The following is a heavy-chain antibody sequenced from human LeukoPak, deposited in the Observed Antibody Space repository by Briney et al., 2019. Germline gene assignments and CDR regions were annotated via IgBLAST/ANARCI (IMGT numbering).Heavy chain of an antibody. D-gene: IGHD2-21*02. V-gene: IGHV3-30-3*01. Sequence: GGSLRLSCAASGFTFSSYAMHWVRQAPGKGLEWVAVISYDGSNKYYADSVKGRFTISRDNSKNTLYLQMNSLRAEDTAVYYCARDRDDAFDIWGQGTMVTVSS. CDR1: GFTFSSYA. CDR3: ARDRDDAFDI. J-gene: IGHJ3*02. CDR2: ISYDGSNK.